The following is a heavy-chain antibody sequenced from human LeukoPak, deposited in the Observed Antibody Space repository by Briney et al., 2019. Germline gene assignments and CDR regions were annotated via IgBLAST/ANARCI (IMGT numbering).Heavy chain of an antibody. V-gene: IGHV4-39*01. CDR3: ASTPRIAAPETAVWFDP. D-gene: IGHD6-13*01. J-gene: IGHJ5*02. Sequence: SETLFLTCTVSGGSISSSSYYWGWLRQPPGKGLEWIGSIYYSGSTYYNPSLKSRVTISVDTSKNQFSLKLSSVTAADTAVYYCASTPRIAAPETAVWFDPWGQGTLVTVSS. CDR2: IYYSGST. CDR1: GGSISSSSYY.